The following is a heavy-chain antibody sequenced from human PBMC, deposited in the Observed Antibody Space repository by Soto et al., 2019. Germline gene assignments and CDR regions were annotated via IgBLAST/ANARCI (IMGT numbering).Heavy chain of an antibody. D-gene: IGHD2-2*01. J-gene: IGHJ6*02. CDR1: GFTFSSYG. V-gene: IGHV3-33*01. CDR3: ARGYCISTSCPKTYYYYYGMDV. Sequence: PGGSLRLSCAASGFTFSSYGMHWVRQAPGKGLEWVAVIWYDGSNKYYADSVKGRFTISRDNAKNSLYLQMNSLRAEDTAVYYCARGYCISTSCPKTYYYYYGMDVWGQGTTVTVSS. CDR2: IWYDGSNK.